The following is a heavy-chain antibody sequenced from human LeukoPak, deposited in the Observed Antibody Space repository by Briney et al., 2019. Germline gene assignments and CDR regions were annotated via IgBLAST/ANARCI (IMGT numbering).Heavy chain of an antibody. V-gene: IGHV3-7*01. Sequence: GGSLRLSCAASGFTFSNYWMSWVRQAPGKGLEWVANIKQDGSEKYYVDSVQGRFTISRDNAKNSLYLQMNSLRVEDTAVYYCARRIVGPSSGGDYWGQGTPVTVSS. J-gene: IGHJ4*02. D-gene: IGHD1-26*01. CDR3: ARRIVGPSSGGDY. CDR2: IKQDGSEK. CDR1: GFTFSNYW.